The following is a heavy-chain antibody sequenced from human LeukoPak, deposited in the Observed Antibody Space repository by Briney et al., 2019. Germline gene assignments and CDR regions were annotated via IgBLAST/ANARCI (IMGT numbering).Heavy chain of an antibody. CDR1: GGTFSSYA. CDR3: ARGVAVVPASTRYYYYYGMDV. J-gene: IGHJ6*02. CDR2: IIPILGIA. V-gene: IGHV1-69*04. Sequence: ASVKVSCKASGGTFSSYAISWVRQAPGQGLEWMGRIIPILGIANYAQKFQGRVTITADKSTSTAYMELSSLRPEDTAVYYCARGVAVVPASTRYYYYYGMDVWGQGTTVTVSS. D-gene: IGHD2-2*01.